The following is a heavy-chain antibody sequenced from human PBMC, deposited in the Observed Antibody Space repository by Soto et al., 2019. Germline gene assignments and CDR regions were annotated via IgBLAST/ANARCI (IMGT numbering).Heavy chain of an antibody. CDR3: AREWGLPTYYYYYGMDV. D-gene: IGHD1-26*01. Sequence: QVQLVQSGAEVKKPGASVKVSCKASGYTFTSYDINWVRQATGQGLEWMGWMNPNSGNTGYAQKFKGRVTMTRNTSISTAYMELSSLRSEDTAVYYCAREWGLPTYYYYYGMDVWGQGTTVTVSS. J-gene: IGHJ6*02. V-gene: IGHV1-8*01. CDR2: MNPNSGNT. CDR1: GYTFTSYD.